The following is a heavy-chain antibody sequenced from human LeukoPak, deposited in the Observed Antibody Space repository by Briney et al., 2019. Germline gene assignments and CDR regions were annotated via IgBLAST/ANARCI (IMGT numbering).Heavy chain of an antibody. V-gene: IGHV3-20*04. CDR3: ARGGYSGYKGAFDI. D-gene: IGHD5-12*01. Sequence: GGSLRLSCAASGFTFDDYGMSWVRRAPGKGLEWVSGINWNGGSTGYADSVKGRFTISRDNAKNSLYLQMNSLRAEDTALYYCARGGYSGYKGAFDIWGQGTMVTVSS. CDR2: INWNGGST. J-gene: IGHJ3*02. CDR1: GFTFDDYG.